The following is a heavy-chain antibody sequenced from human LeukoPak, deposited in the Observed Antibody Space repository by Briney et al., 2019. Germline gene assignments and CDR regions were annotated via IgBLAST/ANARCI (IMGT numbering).Heavy chain of an antibody. CDR2: IKQDGSEK. J-gene: IGHJ4*02. CDR1: GFTFSDYW. Sequence: GGSLGLSCAASGFTFSDYWMSWVRQAPGKGLEWVANIKQDGSEKKYVDSVRDRFTISRDNAKNSLSLHMNSLRGEDTAVYYCARLDFRSGYPQYWGQGTLVTVSS. D-gene: IGHD3-3*01. CDR3: ARLDFRSGYPQY. V-gene: IGHV3-7*01.